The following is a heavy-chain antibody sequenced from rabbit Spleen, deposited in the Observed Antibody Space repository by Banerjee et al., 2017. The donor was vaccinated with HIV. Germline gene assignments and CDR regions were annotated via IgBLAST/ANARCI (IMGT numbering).Heavy chain of an antibody. CDR1: GVSFSNRDV. D-gene: IGHD1-1*01. V-gene: IGHV1S45*01. CDR2: IIAATGIP. Sequence: ELEESGGGVVRHAGSLTKTCKASGVSFSNRDVMCWVRQAPGKRLVWIACIIAATGIPVYATCSKSGFSISRTSSTTVTLLMTILTLADRATYFCSCDLVGAIGCYFSLWGPGTLVTVS. J-gene: IGHJ4*01. CDR3: SCDLVGAIGCYFSL.